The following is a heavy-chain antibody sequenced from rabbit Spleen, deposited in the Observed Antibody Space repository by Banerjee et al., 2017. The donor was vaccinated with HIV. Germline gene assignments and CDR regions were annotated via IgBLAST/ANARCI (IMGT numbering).Heavy chain of an antibody. CDR1: GFTLSSSW. CDR3: ARDGVDGSNSASFNL. CDR2: IYTGTSGRT. D-gene: IGHD1-1*01. J-gene: IGHJ4*01. V-gene: IGHV1S40*01. Sequence: QSLEETGGDLVKPGASLTLTCTASGFTLSSSWICWVRQAPGKGLEWIACIYTGTSGRTYYATWAKGRFTISKTSSTTVTLQMTSLTAADTATYFCARDGVDGSNSASFNLWGPGTLVTVS.